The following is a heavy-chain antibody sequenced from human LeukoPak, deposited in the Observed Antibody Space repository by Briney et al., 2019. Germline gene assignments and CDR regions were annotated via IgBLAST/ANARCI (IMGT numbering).Heavy chain of an antibody. J-gene: IGHJ6*02. V-gene: IGHV3-7*03. D-gene: IGHD3-16*01. CDR1: GFTFSSYW. CDR3: ARGGGLDV. CDR2: IKQDGSEK. Sequence: GGSLRLTCAACGFTFSSYWMSWVRQAPGKGLEWVANIKQDGSEKYYVDSVKGRFTISRDNAKNSLYLQMSNLRAEDTAVYFCARGGGLDVWGQGATVTVSS.